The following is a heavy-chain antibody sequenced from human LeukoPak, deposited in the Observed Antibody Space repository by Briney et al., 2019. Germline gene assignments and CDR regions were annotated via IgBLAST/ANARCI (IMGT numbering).Heavy chain of an antibody. Sequence: PSETLSLTCAVYGGSFSGYYWSWIRRPPGKGREWIGEINHSGSTNYNPSLKRRVTISVDTSKNQFSLKLSSATAADTAVYYCARGGRGIQLWFSLDYWGQGTLVTVSS. V-gene: IGHV4-34*01. J-gene: IGHJ4*02. CDR2: INHSGST. CDR3: ARGGRGIQLWFSLDY. CDR1: GGSFSGYY. D-gene: IGHD5-18*01.